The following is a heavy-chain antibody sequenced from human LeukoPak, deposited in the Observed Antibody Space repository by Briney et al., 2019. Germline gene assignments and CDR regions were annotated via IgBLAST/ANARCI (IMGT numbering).Heavy chain of an antibody. Sequence: GGSLRLSCAASGSTFSSYAMHWVRQAPGKGLEWVAAISYDGPNKYYVDSVKGRFTISRDNSKNTLYLQMNSLRAEDTAVYYCARVTYGSGSKWGQGTLVTVSS. J-gene: IGHJ4*02. V-gene: IGHV3-30*04. CDR1: GSTFSSYA. CDR3: ARVTYGSGSK. D-gene: IGHD3-10*01. CDR2: ISYDGPNK.